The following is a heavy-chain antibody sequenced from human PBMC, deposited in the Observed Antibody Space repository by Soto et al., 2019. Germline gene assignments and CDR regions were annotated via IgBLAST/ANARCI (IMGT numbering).Heavy chain of an antibody. CDR1: GYTLTELS. J-gene: IGHJ3*02. D-gene: IGHD3-22*01. CDR3: ATIKPTYYYDSSGPGGAIDI. Sequence: GASVKVSCKVSGYTLTELSMHWVRQAPGKGLEWMGGFDPEDGETIYAQKFQGRVTMTEDTSTDTAYMELSSLRSEDTAVYYCATIKPTYYYDSSGPGGAIDIWGQGTMVTVSS. V-gene: IGHV1-24*01. CDR2: FDPEDGET.